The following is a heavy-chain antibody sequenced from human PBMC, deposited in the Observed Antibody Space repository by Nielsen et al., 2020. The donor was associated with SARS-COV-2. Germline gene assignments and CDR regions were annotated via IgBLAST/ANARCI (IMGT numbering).Heavy chain of an antibody. Sequence: ASVKVSCKASGYTFTSYDINWVRQATGQGLEWMGWMNPNSGNTGYAQKFQGRVTMTRNTSIGTAYMELSSLRSEDTAVYYCARGRLVRGVIRVGYYFDYWGQGTLVTVSS. CDR3: ARGRLVRGVIRVGYYFDY. V-gene: IGHV1-8*01. D-gene: IGHD3-10*01. CDR1: GYTFTSYD. J-gene: IGHJ4*02. CDR2: MNPNSGNT.